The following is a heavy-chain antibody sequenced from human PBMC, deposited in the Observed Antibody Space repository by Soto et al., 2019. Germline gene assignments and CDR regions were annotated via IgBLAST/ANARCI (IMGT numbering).Heavy chain of an antibody. CDR2: IYNDGTYS. D-gene: IGHD1-26*01. V-gene: IGHV3-74*01. J-gene: IGHJ4*02. CDR3: AKPAVGWELRKALYYFDY. Sequence: GGSQRLSCADSVFIFKMYWIHWIRQSPGKGLVWISRIYNDGTYSDYADSVRGRFTISRDNSKNTLYLQMNSLRAEDTAVYYCAKPAVGWELRKALYYFDYWGQGTLVPVSS. CDR1: VFIFKMYW.